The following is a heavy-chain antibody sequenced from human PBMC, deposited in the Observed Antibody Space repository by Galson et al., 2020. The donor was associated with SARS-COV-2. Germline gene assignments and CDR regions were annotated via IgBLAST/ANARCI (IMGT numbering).Heavy chain of an antibody. D-gene: IGHD1-26*01. Sequence: GESLKISCKGSGYPFISYWIGWVRQRPGKGLEWMGLVFPGDSDARYSPSVQGQVTISVDKSISTTYLQWSSLKASDTAMYYCARQRSGSFSKWGQGTLVTVSS. J-gene: IGHJ4*02. CDR2: VFPGDSDA. V-gene: IGHV5-51*01. CDR1: GYPFISYW. CDR3: ARQRSGSFSK.